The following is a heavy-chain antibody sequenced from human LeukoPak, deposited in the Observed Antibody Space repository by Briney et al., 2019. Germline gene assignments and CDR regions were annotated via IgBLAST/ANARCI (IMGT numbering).Heavy chain of an antibody. CDR1: GFTFSNYN. CDR2: ISSSSSTI. CDR3: ARENFADLFDF. V-gene: IGHV3-48*01. J-gene: IGHJ4*02. D-gene: IGHD1-7*01. Sequence: GGSLRLSCAASGFTFSNYNMNWVRQAPGKGLECIAYISSSSSTIYYADPVKGRFTTSRDNAKNSLFLHMNSLRAEDTVLYYCARENFADLFDFRGQGALVTVSS.